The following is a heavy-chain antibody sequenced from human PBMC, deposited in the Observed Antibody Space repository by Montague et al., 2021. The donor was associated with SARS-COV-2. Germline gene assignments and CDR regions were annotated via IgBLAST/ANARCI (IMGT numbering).Heavy chain of an antibody. D-gene: IGHD3-10*01. V-gene: IGHV4-34*01. Sequence: SETLSLTCAVYGGSFSGYYWSWIRQPPGKGLEWMGEINHSGSTNYNPSFKSRVTISVDTSKNQFSLKLSSVTAAATAVYYCARVRYYGSGTSLGMDVWGQGTTVTVSS. CDR3: ARVRYYGSGTSLGMDV. J-gene: IGHJ6*02. CDR2: INHSGST. CDR1: GGSFSGYY.